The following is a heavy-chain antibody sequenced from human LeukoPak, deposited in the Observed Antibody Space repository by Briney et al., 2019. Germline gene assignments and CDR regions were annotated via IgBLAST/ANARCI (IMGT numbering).Heavy chain of an antibody. V-gene: IGHV4-31*03. CDR3: ARDSDAGLRDAFDI. J-gene: IGHJ3*02. CDR1: GGSISSGGYY. CDR2: IYYSGST. D-gene: IGHD4-17*01. Sequence: SQTLSLTCTVSGGSISSGGYYWSWIRQHPGKGLEWIGYIYYSGSTYYNPSLKSRVTISVDTSKNQFPLKLSSVTAADTAVYYCARDSDAGLRDAFDIWGQGTMVTVSS.